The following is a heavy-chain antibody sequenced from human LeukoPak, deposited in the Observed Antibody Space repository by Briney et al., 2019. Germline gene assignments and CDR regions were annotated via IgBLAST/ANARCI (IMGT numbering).Heavy chain of an antibody. CDR1: GYTFTSYG. D-gene: IGHD3-22*01. CDR3: ALISSGYPSSLYYYYMDV. J-gene: IGHJ6*03. V-gene: IGHV1-18*01. Sequence: ASVKVSCKASGYTFTSYGISWVRQAPGQGLEWMGWISAYNGNTNYAQKLQGRVTMTTDTSTSTAYMELRSLRSDDTAVYYCALISSGYPSSLYYYYMDVWGKGTTVTVSS. CDR2: ISAYNGNT.